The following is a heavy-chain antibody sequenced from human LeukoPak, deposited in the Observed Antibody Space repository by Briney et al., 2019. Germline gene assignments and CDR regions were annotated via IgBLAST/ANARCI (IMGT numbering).Heavy chain of an antibody. CDR1: GFTFSNLG. J-gene: IGHJ4*02. CDR2: ISSDGSNK. CDR3: AKEHTWPYYDFWSGYSGLDY. D-gene: IGHD3-3*01. Sequence: PGGSLRLSCAASGFTFSNLGMNWVRQAPGKGLEWVAVISSDGSNKYYADSVKGRFTISRDNSKNTLYLQMNSLRAEDTAVYYCAKEHTWPYYDFWSGYSGLDYWGQGTLVTVSS. V-gene: IGHV3-30*18.